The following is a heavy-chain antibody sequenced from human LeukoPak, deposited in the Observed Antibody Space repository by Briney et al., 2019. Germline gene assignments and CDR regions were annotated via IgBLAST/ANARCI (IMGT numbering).Heavy chain of an antibody. CDR1: GFTFSSYA. Sequence: GSLRLSCAASGFTFSSYAMSWIRQPPGKGLEWIGEINHSGSTNYNPSLKSRVTISVDTSKNQFSLKLSSVTAADTAVYYCARLVITMVRGVILYNWFDPWGQGTLVTVSS. CDR3: ARLVITMVRGVILYNWFDP. CDR2: INHSGST. J-gene: IGHJ5*02. D-gene: IGHD3-10*01. V-gene: IGHV4-34*01.